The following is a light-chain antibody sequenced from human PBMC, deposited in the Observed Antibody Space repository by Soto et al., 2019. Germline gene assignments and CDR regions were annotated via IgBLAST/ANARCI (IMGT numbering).Light chain of an antibody. Sequence: QSVLTQPPSASGTPVQRVTISCSGSSSNIGSKPVNWYQQLPGAAPKLLIHNTNQRPSGVPDRFSGSKSGTSASLAISGLQSDDEAHYYCAAWDDSLNGLVFGGGTKVTVL. J-gene: IGLJ2*01. V-gene: IGLV1-44*01. CDR2: NTN. CDR1: SSNIGSKP. CDR3: AAWDDSLNGLV.